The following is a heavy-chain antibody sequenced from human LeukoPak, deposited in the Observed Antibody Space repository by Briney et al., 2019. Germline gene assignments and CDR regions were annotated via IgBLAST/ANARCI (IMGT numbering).Heavy chain of an antibody. Sequence: PGGSLRLSCEASGFTFSDYYLSWIRQAPGKGLEWISYISGSSSHINYADSVKGRFTISRDNAKKSVYLQMDSLGVEDTAVYYCARDQIGSWWGQGTLVIVSS. J-gene: IGHJ4*02. D-gene: IGHD6-13*01. V-gene: IGHV3-11*06. CDR3: ARDQIGSW. CDR1: GFTFSDYY. CDR2: ISGSSSHI.